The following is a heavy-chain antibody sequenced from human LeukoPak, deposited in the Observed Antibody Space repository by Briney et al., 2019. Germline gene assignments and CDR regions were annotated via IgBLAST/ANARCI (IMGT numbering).Heavy chain of an antibody. V-gene: IGHV3-13*01. CDR3: ATDGLRTIFGVVAFDY. CDR1: GFTVSKYD. D-gene: IGHD3-3*01. CDR2: IGIVGDT. Sequence: AGGSLRLSCAASGFTVSKYDMHWVRQATGKGLEGVSAIGIVGDTYYRGSVKGRFTMSRENCNNNVYLQMNSLRDGDTAVYYCATDGLRTIFGVVAFDYWGQGTLVTVSS. J-gene: IGHJ4*02.